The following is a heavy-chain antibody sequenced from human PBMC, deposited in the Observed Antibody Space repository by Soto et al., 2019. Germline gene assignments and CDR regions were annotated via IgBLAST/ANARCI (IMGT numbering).Heavy chain of an antibody. CDR2: IYSGGST. Sequence: EVQLVESGGGLIQPGGSLRLSCAASGFTVSSNYMSWVRQAPGKGLEWVSVIYSGGSTYYADSVKGRFTISRDNSKNTLYLQMNSLRSEDTAVYYCARFSPRTHSSSRGHMDVWGQGTTVTVSS. CDR3: ARFSPRTHSSSRGHMDV. J-gene: IGHJ6*02. D-gene: IGHD6-6*01. CDR1: GFTVSSNY. V-gene: IGHV3-53*01.